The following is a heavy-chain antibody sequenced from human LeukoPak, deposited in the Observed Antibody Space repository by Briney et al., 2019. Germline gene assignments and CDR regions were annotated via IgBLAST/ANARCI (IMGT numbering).Heavy chain of an antibody. D-gene: IGHD5-12*01. V-gene: IGHV1-18*01. CDR2: VSSYNGDT. Sequence: GASVKVSCKASGYTFTSYGISWVRQAPGQGLEWVGWVSSYNGDTNYAQRFQGRVTMNTDTSTSTAYMELTSLRSDDTAVYYCARTSHYVDIAATIPYGIYYFDYWVQGTLVTVSS. CDR1: GYTFTSYG. CDR3: ARTSHYVDIAATIPYGIYYFDY. J-gene: IGHJ4*02.